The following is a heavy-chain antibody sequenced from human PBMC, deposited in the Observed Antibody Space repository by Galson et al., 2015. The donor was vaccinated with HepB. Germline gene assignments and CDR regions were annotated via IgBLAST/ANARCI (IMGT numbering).Heavy chain of an antibody. CDR2: IKQDGSEK. CDR1: GFTFSSYA. D-gene: IGHD3-3*01. V-gene: IGHV3-7*03. CDR3: AREDLTGYDFWSGYYTGEFDY. J-gene: IGHJ4*02. Sequence: SLRLSCAASGFTFSSYAMSWVRQAPGKGLEWVANIKQDGSEKYYVDSVKGRFTISRDNAKNSLYLQMNSLRAEDTAVYYCAREDLTGYDFWSGYYTGEFDYWGQGTLVTVSS.